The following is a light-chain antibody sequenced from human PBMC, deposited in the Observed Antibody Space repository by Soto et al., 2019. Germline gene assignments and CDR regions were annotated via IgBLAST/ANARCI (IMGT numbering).Light chain of an antibody. CDR1: RSNIGNNY. CDR2: DSN. J-gene: IGLJ2*01. CDR3: ATWDSSLTGEV. V-gene: IGLV1-51*01. Sequence: QSVLTQPPSVSAAPGQKVTISCSGSRSNIGNNYVSWYQQLPGTAPKLLIYDSNKRPSGIPDRFSGSKSGTSATLDITGLQTGDEADYYCATWDSSLTGEVFGGGTKVTVL.